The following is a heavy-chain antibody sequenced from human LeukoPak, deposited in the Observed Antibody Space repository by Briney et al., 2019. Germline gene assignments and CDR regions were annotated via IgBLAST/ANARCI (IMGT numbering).Heavy chain of an antibody. V-gene: IGHV4-39*01. CDR1: GGSISSDTYF. CDR3: ARQGGGGMATIYY. D-gene: IGHD5-24*01. CDR2: IYYSGST. J-gene: IGHJ4*02. Sequence: SETLSLTCTVSGGSISSDTYFWGWIRQPPGKGLEWIGSIYYSGSTYYNPSLKSRVTISVDTSKNQFSLKLSSVTAADTAVYYCARQGGGGMATIYYWGQGTLVTVSS.